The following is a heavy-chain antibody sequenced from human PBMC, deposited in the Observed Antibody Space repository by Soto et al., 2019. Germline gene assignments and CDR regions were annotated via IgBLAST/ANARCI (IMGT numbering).Heavy chain of an antibody. D-gene: IGHD4-17*01. Sequence: PSETLSLTCTVSGGSISSGGYYWSWIRQHPGKGLEWIGYIYYSGSTYYNPSLKSRVTISVDTSKNQFSLKLSSVTAADTAVYYCATGPVGLDYHGFLPSGQAPLVTVSS. CDR2: IYYSGST. CDR1: GGSISSGGYY. V-gene: IGHV4-31*03. J-gene: IGHJ5*02. CDR3: ATGPVGLDYHGFLP.